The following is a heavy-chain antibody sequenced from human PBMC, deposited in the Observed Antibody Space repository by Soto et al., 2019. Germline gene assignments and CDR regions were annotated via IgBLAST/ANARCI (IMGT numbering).Heavy chain of an antibody. CDR1: GGSISSSSYY. D-gene: IGHD2-21*02. J-gene: IGHJ6*02. Sequence: SETLSLTCTVSGGSISSSSYYWGWIRQPPGKGLEWIGSIYYSGSTYYNPSLKSRVTISVDTSKIQFSLKLSSVTAADAAVYYCARHPRWGGCGGDCYSDYYYYGMDVWGQGTTVTVSS. CDR2: IYYSGST. CDR3: ARHPRWGGCGGDCYSDYYYYGMDV. V-gene: IGHV4-39*01.